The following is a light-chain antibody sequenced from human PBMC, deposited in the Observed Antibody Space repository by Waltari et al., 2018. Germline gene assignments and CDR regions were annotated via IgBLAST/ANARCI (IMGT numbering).Light chain of an antibody. V-gene: IGLV3-19*01. J-gene: IGLJ3*02. CDR1: SLRSYY. Sequence: SSELTQDPAVSVALGQTVRITCQGDSLRSYYASGYKQKPGQAPVLVIYGKNNRPSGIPDRFSGSSSGNTASLTITGAQVEDEADYYCNSRDSSGNHLVFGGGTKLTVL. CDR3: NSRDSSGNHLV. CDR2: GKN.